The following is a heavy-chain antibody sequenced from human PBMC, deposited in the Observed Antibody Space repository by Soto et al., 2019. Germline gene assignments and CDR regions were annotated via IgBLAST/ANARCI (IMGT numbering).Heavy chain of an antibody. CDR1: GGTFSSYT. V-gene: IGHV1-69*04. D-gene: IGHD5-18*01. CDR3: ARDTRSYGYPY. Sequence: GASVKVSCKASGGTFSSYTISWVRQAPGQGLEWMGRIIPILGIANYAQKFQGRVTITADKSTSTAYMELSSLRSEDTAVYYCARDTRSYGYPYWGQGTLVTVSS. J-gene: IGHJ4*02. CDR2: IIPILGIA.